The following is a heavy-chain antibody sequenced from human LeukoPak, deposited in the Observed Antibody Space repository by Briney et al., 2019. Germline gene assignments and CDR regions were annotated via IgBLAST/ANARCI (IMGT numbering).Heavy chain of an antibody. CDR3: ATYYDFWSGYYYY. D-gene: IGHD3-3*01. CDR1: GGSISSSSYY. Sequence: SETLSLTCTVSGGSISSSSYYWGWIRQPPGKGLEWIGSIYYSGSTYYNPSLKSRVTISVDTSKNQFSLKLSSVTAADTAVYYCATYYDFWSGYYYYWGQGTLVTVSS. V-gene: IGHV4-39*01. CDR2: IYYSGST. J-gene: IGHJ4*02.